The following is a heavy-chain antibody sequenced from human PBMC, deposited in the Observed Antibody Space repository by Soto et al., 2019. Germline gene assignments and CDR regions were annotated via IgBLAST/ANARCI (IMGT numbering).Heavy chain of an antibody. CDR1: GFTFSSYG. CDR3: ARERKWELPGGWFDP. CDR2: IWYDGSNK. V-gene: IGHV3-33*01. J-gene: IGHJ5*02. Sequence: ESGGGVVQPGRSLRLSCAASGFTFSSYGMHWVRQAPGKGLEWVAVIWYDGSNKYYADSVKGRFTISRDNSKNTLYLQMNSLRAEDTAVYYCARERKWELPGGWFDPWGQGTLVTVSS. D-gene: IGHD1-26*01.